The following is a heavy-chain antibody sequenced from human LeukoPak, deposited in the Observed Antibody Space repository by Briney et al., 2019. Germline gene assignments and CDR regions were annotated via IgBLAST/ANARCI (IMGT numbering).Heavy chain of an antibody. J-gene: IGHJ4*02. D-gene: IGHD3-22*01. Sequence: PGGSLRLSCAASGFTFSTYGMHWVRPAPGKGREGGAVISFGGIYKFYSDSVKGRFSISRDNSTNTLSLHMNSLRADDTAVYYCAKELGSGYYSNSDYWGQGTLVSVSS. CDR1: GFTFSTYG. CDR3: AKELGSGYYSNSDY. CDR2: ISFGGIYK. V-gene: IGHV3-30*18.